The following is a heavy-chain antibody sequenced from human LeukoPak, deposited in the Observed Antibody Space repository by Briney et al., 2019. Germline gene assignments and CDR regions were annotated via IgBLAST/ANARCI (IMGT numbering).Heavy chain of an antibody. J-gene: IGHJ4*02. V-gene: IGHV3-30*18. CDR2: ISYDGTNK. CDR3: AKDSWYCSGGSCQTFDY. D-gene: IGHD2-15*01. Sequence: GGSLRLSCAASGFTFSTYGMHWVRQAPGKGLEWVAVISYDGTNKCYTDSVKGRFTISRDNPKNTLDLQMNSLRAEDTAIYYCAKDSWYCSGGSCQTFDYCGQGTLVTVSS. CDR1: GFTFSTYG.